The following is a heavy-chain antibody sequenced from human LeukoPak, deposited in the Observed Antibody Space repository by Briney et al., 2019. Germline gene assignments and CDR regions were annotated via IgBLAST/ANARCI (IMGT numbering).Heavy chain of an antibody. D-gene: IGHD6-6*01. J-gene: IGHJ5*02. Sequence: SETLSLTCAVYGVSFSGYYWRWLRQPPGKGLEWIGEINHSGRTNYNPSLKSRVTISVDTSKNQFSLKLSSVTAADTAVYYCARGLIELWGVAARQLRNWFDPWGQGTLVTVSS. V-gene: IGHV4-34*01. CDR1: GVSFSGYY. CDR3: ARGLIELWGVAARQLRNWFDP. CDR2: INHSGRT.